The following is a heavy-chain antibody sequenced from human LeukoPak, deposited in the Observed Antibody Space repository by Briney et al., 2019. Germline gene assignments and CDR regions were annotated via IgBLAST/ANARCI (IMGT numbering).Heavy chain of an antibody. CDR1: GFTFTSYA. CDR2: ISYDASNK. J-gene: IGHJ4*02. V-gene: IGHV3-30*04. D-gene: IGHD4-23*01. Sequence: GGSLRLSCTASGFTFTSYAMHWVRQAPGKGLEWVAVISYDASNKYYADSVKGRFTISRDNSKNTLYLQMNSLRVEDTAGYYCARHASDYGGIIFDYWGQGTLVTVSS. CDR3: ARHASDYGGIIFDY.